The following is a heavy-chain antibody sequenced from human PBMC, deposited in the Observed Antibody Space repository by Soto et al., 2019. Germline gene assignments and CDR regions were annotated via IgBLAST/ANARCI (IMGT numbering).Heavy chain of an antibody. V-gene: IGHV3-23*01. CDR1: GFTFSSYA. D-gene: IGHD2-15*01. CDR2: ISGSGGST. J-gene: IGHJ4*02. CDR3: AKDGRGYCSGGSCYSKTPSYYFDY. Sequence: GGSLRLSCAASGFTFSSYAMSWVRQAPGKGLEWVSAISGSGGSTYYADSVKGRFTISRDNSKNTLYLQMNSLRAEDTAVYYCAKDGRGYCSGGSCYSKTPSYYFDYWGQGTLVTVSS.